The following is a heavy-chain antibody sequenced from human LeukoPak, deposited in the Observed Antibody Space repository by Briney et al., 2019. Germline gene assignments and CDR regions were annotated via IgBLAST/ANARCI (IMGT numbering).Heavy chain of an antibody. V-gene: IGHV6-1*01. CDR1: GDSVSSYSVA. CDR3: ARERGFGTSGRGFDI. J-gene: IGHJ3*02. D-gene: IGHD1-1*01. CDR2: TYYRSKWYN. Sequence: SQTLSLTCAISGDSVSSYSVAWNWIRQSPSRGLEWLGRTYYRSKWYNDYAVSVKSRITINPDTSKNQFSLQLNSVTPEDTAVYYCARERGFGTSGRGFDIWGQGTMVTVSS.